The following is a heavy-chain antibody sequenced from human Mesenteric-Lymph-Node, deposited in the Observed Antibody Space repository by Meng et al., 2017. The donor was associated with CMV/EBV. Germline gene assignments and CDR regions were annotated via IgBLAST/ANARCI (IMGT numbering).Heavy chain of an antibody. CDR3: ARNGSGTYPPYGMDV. D-gene: IGHD3-10*01. J-gene: IGHJ6*02. Sequence: SGYTFTSYPIHWVRQAPGQGLEWMGWINTGNADTKYSQKFQGRVTITRDTSASTAYMELSSLRSEDTAVYYCARNGSGTYPPYGMDVWGQGTTVTVSS. CDR2: INTGNADT. CDR1: GYTFTSYP. V-gene: IGHV1-3*04.